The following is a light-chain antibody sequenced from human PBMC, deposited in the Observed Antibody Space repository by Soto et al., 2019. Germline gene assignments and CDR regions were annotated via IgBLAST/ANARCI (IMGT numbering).Light chain of an antibody. J-gene: IGKJ1*01. CDR1: QVINSY. Sequence: QLTQSPSSRSASVGDRISITCRSSQVINSYVAWYQQKPCRSPTILIYSASTLESGVPSRFSGSGSDTDFTLTIIGLQPEDAGIYYCQNYIRLSRRFGKAFGQGAKVDI. V-gene: IGKV1-27*01. CDR2: SAS. CDR3: QNYIRLSRRFGKA.